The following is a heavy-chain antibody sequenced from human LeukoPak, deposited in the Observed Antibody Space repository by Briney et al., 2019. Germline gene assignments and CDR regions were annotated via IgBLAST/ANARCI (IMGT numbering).Heavy chain of an antibody. CDR3: ARGGGDYVGNDY. Sequence: GASVKVSCKASGYTFTGYYMHWVRQAPGQGFEWMGWINPNTGGTHYAQNFQGRVTMTGDTSISTAYMAFSRLKSDDTAVYFCARGGGDYVGNDYWGHGTLVTVSS. D-gene: IGHD2-21*02. CDR1: GYTFTGYY. V-gene: IGHV1-2*02. CDR2: INPNTGGT. J-gene: IGHJ4*01.